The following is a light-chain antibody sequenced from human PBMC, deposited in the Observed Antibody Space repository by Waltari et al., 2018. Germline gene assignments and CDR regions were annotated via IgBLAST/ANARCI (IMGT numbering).Light chain of an antibody. Sequence: DIQMTQSPSTLSASVGDRVTITCRASQSISSWVAWYQHKPGKAPELLIYKASSLKSGVPSRFSGSGSGTQFSLTIISLQPDDFSTYYCQQYNSYSPMSFGQGTKVELK. CDR1: QSISSW. J-gene: IGKJ2*01. V-gene: IGKV1-5*03. CDR3: QQYNSYSPMS. CDR2: KAS.